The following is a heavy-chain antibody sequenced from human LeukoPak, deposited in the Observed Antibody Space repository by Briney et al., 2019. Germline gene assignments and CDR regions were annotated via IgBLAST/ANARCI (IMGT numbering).Heavy chain of an antibody. J-gene: IGHJ4*02. Sequence: ASVKVSCKASGYTFTSYGITWVRQAPGQGLEWMGWISAYNGNTNYAQKLQGRVTMTTDTSTSTAYMELRSLRSDDTAVYYCARDRSSGWYGDYWGQGTLVTVSS. CDR1: GYTFTSYG. CDR2: ISAYNGNT. CDR3: ARDRSSGWYGDY. V-gene: IGHV1-18*01. D-gene: IGHD6-19*01.